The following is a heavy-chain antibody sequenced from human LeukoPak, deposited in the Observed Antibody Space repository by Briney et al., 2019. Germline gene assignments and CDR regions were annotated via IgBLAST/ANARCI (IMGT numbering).Heavy chain of an antibody. Sequence: PWGSLRLSCAASGFTVSSNYMSWVRQAPGKGLEWVSVIYSGGSTYYADSVKGRFTISRDNSKNTLYLQMNSLRAEDTAVYYCARDGDYYDSSGYFGYWGQGTLVTVSS. D-gene: IGHD3-22*01. CDR1: GFTVSSNY. V-gene: IGHV3-66*02. J-gene: IGHJ4*02. CDR3: ARDGDYYDSSGYFGY. CDR2: IYSGGST.